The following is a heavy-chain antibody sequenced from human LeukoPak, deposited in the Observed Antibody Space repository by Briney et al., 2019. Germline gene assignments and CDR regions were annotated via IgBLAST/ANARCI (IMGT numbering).Heavy chain of an antibody. CDR2: MHNSGSS. V-gene: IGHV4-59*01. CDR1: LASTSHFY. J-gene: IGHJ3*02. Sequence: SETLSLSCTFSLASTSHFYWNSIRQPPGKGLEWIGYMHNSGSSKHSPSLKSRVTISIDTSKNQFSLQLTSVTAADTAMYFCARYAEWLRNAFDIWGQGTMVSVSS. D-gene: IGHD5-12*01. CDR3: ARYAEWLRNAFDI.